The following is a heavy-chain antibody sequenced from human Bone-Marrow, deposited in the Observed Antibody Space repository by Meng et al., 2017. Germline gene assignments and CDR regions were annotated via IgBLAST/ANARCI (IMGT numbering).Heavy chain of an antibody. CDR1: GFTFSRYA. CDR2: ISDDGSDK. Sequence: QVQLVESGGGVVQPGRSLRLSCAASGFTFSRYAMDWVRQAPGKGLEWVAIISDDGSDKYHADSVKGRFTISRDNSKNTLYLQMNSLRAEDTAVYYCARGRSAAPGTGDYWGQGTLVTVSS. CDR3: ARGRSAAPGTGDY. D-gene: IGHD6-13*01. V-gene: IGHV3-30-3*01. J-gene: IGHJ4*02.